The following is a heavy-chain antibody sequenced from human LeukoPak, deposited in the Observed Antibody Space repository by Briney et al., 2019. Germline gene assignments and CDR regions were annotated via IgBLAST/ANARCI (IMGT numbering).Heavy chain of an antibody. D-gene: IGHD3-16*01. V-gene: IGHV3-30*04. CDR2: ISYDGSNK. Sequence: PGGSLRLSCAASGFTFSSYAMHWVRQSPGKGLEWVAVISYDGSNKYYADSVKGRFTISRDNSKNTLYLQMNSLRAEDTAVYYCARGMGGILFGFWGQGTLVTVSS. CDR1: GFTFSSYA. J-gene: IGHJ4*02. CDR3: ARGMGGILFGF.